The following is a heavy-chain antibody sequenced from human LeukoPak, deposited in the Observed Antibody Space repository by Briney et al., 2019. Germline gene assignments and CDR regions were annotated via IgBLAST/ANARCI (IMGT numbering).Heavy chain of an antibody. CDR1: GFTFSIYA. Sequence: GGSLRLSCAASGFTFSIYAMSWVRQAPGKGLEWVSAISGSGGSTYYADSVKGRFTISRDNSKNTLYLQMNSLRAEDTAVYYCAKYRIRYFDWLFHYFDYWGQGTLVTVSS. CDR3: AKYRIRYFDWLFHYFDY. J-gene: IGHJ4*02. CDR2: ISGSGGST. V-gene: IGHV3-23*01. D-gene: IGHD3-9*01.